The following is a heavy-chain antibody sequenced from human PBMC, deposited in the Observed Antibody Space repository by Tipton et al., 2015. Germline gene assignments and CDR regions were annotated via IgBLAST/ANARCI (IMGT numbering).Heavy chain of an antibody. J-gene: IGHJ5*02. CDR2: IYFTGST. CDR3: AKVSTFLNWFDP. CDR1: GASLNSGGYY. Sequence: GLVKPSQTLSLNCSVSGASLNSGGYYWSWIRQHPGKGLEWIGYIYFTGSTYYNPSLKSRVTISVDTSKNQFSLKLSSVTAADTAVYYCAKVSTFLNWFDPWGQGTLVTVSS. D-gene: IGHD5/OR15-5a*01. V-gene: IGHV4-31*02.